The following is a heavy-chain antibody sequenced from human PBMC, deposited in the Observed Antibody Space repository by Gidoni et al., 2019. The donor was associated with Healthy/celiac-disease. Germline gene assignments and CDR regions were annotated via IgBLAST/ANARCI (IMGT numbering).Heavy chain of an antibody. CDR1: GVTFDDYA. Sequence: EVQLVESGGGLVQPGRYLRLHWAASGVTFDDYAMHWVRQAPGKGLEWVSGISWNSGSIGYADSVKGRFTISRDNAKNSLYLQMNSLRAEDTALYYCAKGVRSSWYSFFDYWGQGTLVTVSS. J-gene: IGHJ4*02. CDR2: ISWNSGSI. CDR3: AKGVRSSWYSFFDY. V-gene: IGHV3-9*01. D-gene: IGHD6-13*01.